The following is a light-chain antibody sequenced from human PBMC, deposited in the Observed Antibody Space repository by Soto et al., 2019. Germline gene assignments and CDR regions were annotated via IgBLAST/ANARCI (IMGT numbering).Light chain of an antibody. J-gene: IGKJ1*01. Sequence: DIQLTQSPSFLSASVGDRVTITCRASQGISTYLTWYQQKPGKAPKHLMYRASTLQSGVPSRFSGSGSGTEFTLTISSLQPEEFATYFCQQLHSFPPTFGQGTKVELK. CDR3: QQLHSFPPT. CDR1: QGISTY. V-gene: IGKV1-9*01. CDR2: RAS.